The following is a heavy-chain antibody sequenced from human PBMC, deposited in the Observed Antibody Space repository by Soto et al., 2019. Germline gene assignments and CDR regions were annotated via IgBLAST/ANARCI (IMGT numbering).Heavy chain of an antibody. CDR2: IIPIFGTT. J-gene: IGHJ5*02. D-gene: IGHD6-25*01. CDR3: AKDGGADGYFGNWLDP. CDR1: GGTFSNYA. Sequence: QVHLVQSGAEVKKPGSSVNVSCKASGGTFSNYAITWVRQAPGQGLEWVGRIIPIFGTTNVAQKFQGRVTITAEDPTTTDYMELRGLRSDDTAVYYCAKDGGADGYFGNWLDPWGQGTLVTVSS. V-gene: IGHV1-69*15.